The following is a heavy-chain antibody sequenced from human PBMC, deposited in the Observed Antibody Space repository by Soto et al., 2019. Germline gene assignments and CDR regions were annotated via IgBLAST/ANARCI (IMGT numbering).Heavy chain of an antibody. Sequence: ASVKVSCKASGYTFTSYGISWVRQAPGQGLEWMGWISAYNGNTNYAQKLQGRVTMTTDTSTSTAYMELRSLRSDDTAVYYCARAPAGSVYDDDAFDIWGQGTMVTVSS. CDR2: ISAYNGNT. V-gene: IGHV1-18*01. CDR1: GYTFTSYG. J-gene: IGHJ3*02. CDR3: ARAPAGSVYDDDAFDI. D-gene: IGHD5-12*01.